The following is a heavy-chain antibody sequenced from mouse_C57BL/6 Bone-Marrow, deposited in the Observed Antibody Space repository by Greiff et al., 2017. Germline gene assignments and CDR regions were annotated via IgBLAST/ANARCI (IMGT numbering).Heavy chain of an antibody. D-gene: IGHD2-4*01. CDR3: AREGDYDVGWFAY. V-gene: IGHV1-69*01. CDR2: IDPSDSYT. Sequence: QVQLQQPGAELVMPGASVKLSCKASGYTFTSYWMHWVKQRPGQGLEWIGEIDPSDSYTNYNQKFKGKSTLTVDKSSSTAYMQLSSLTSEDSAVYYGAREGDYDVGWFAYWGQGTLVTVSA. CDR1: GYTFTSYW. J-gene: IGHJ3*01.